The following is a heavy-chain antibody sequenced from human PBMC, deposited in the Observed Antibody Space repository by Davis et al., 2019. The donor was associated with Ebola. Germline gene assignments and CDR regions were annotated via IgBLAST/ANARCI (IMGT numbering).Heavy chain of an antibody. V-gene: IGHV3-7*03. J-gene: IGHJ4*02. D-gene: IGHD4-11*01. CDR3: AKDFRNYDY. CDR1: GFSFSSYW. Sequence: PGGSLRLSCAASGFSFSSYWMSWVRQAPGKGLEWVANIKQDGSEKYYVDSVEGRFTISRDNAKNSLYLQMNSLRAEDTAVYYCAKDFRNYDYWGQGTLVTVSS. CDR2: IKQDGSEK.